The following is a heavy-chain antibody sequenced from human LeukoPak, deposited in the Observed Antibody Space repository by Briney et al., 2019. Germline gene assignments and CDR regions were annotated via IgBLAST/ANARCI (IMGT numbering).Heavy chain of an antibody. V-gene: IGHV3-23*01. D-gene: IGHD3-10*01. CDR1: GFTFSSYA. CDR2: ISGSGGST. Sequence: GGSLRLSCAASGFTFSSYAMSWVRQAPGKGLEWVSAISGSGGSTYYADSVKGRFTISRDNSKNTLYLQMNSLRAEDTAVYYCAKGKWFGELFSYYFDYWGQGTLVTVSS. CDR3: AKGKWFGELFSYYFDY. J-gene: IGHJ4*02.